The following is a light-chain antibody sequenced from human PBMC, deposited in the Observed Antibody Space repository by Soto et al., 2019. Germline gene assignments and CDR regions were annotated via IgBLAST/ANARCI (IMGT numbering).Light chain of an antibody. CDR3: GTWDDSLSAGV. Sequence: QSVLTQPPSVSAAPGQKVNISCSGSTSNIGSNYVCWYQQVPGTAPKLLIYDSNQRPSGIPDRFSGSKSGTSATLGITGLQTGEEAHFYCGTWDDSLSAGVFGGGTKLTVL. J-gene: IGLJ3*02. CDR2: DSN. CDR1: TSNIGSNY. V-gene: IGLV1-51*01.